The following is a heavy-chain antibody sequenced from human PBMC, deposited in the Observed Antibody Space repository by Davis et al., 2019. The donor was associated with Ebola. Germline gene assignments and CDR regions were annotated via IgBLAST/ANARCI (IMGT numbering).Heavy chain of an antibody. Sequence: PGGSLRLSCAASGFTFDDYAMHWVRQAPGKGLEWVSGISWNSGSIGYADSVKGRFTISRDNAKNSLYLQMNSLRAEDTALYYCAKALRKDYGDYFANWFDPWGQGTLVTVSA. D-gene: IGHD4-17*01. CDR1: GFTFDDYA. CDR2: ISWNSGSI. V-gene: IGHV3-9*01. J-gene: IGHJ5*02. CDR3: AKALRKDYGDYFANWFDP.